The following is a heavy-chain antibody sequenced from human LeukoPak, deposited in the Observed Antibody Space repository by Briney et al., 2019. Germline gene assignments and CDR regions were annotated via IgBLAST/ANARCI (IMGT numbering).Heavy chain of an antibody. Sequence: PSETLSLTCTVSGGSISSYYWSWIRQPPGKGLEWIGYIYYSGSTSYNPSPKSRVTISVDTSKNQFSLKLSSVTAADTAVYYCARHGSDYAFDYSGQGTLVTVSS. J-gene: IGHJ4*02. CDR2: IYYSGST. V-gene: IGHV4-59*08. CDR1: GGSISSYY. D-gene: IGHD4-17*01. CDR3: ARHGSDYAFDY.